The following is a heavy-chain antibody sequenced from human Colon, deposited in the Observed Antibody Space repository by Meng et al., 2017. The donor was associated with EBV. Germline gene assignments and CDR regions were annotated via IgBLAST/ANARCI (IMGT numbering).Heavy chain of an antibody. CDR2: MSGTTGNT. Sequence: QLLEWGGGVAQPWRSLRLSCAASGFTFSSYAMSWLRQAPGTGLEWVSTMSGTTGNTNYADSVKGRFTISSDNSKSTLYLQMNSLRAEDTALYYCAKKGSPGFQPYDYWGQGTLVTVSS. J-gene: IGHJ4*02. D-gene: IGHD2-2*01. CDR1: GFTFSSYA. V-gene: IGHV3-23*01. CDR3: AKKGSPGFQPYDY.